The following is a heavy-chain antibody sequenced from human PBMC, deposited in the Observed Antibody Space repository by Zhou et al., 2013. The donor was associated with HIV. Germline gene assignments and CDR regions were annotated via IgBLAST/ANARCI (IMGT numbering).Heavy chain of an antibody. CDR3: ASGTMIVVAGPHDAFDI. Sequence: QVQLVQSGAEMKKPGASVNISCKASGYAFTTYYIHWVRQAPGQGLEWMGLINPGIGSTYYAEKFQGRVTMTRDTSTNTVNMQLDTLTSEDTAVYYCASGTMIVVAGPHDAFDIWGQGTMVTVSS. CDR1: GYAFTTYY. D-gene: IGHD3-22*01. J-gene: IGHJ3*02. CDR2: INPGIGST. V-gene: IGHV1-46*01.